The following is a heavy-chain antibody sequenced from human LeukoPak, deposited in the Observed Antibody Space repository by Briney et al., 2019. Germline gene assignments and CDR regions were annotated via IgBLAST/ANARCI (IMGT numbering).Heavy chain of an antibody. CDR1: GFTFSTYG. V-gene: IGHV3-23*01. CDR3: ASIEKDYYDSSGYYLDAFDI. J-gene: IGHJ3*02. Sequence: GGSLRLSCAASGFTFSTYGMSWVRQAPGKGLEWVSAIISGSGVTTYYADSVKGRFTISRDNSKNTLYLQINSLRAEDTAVYYCASIEKDYYDSSGYYLDAFDIWGQGTMVTVSS. D-gene: IGHD3-22*01. CDR2: IISGSGVTT.